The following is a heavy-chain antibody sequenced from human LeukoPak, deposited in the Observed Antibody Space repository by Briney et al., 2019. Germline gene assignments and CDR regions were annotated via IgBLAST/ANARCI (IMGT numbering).Heavy chain of an antibody. CDR2: IKQDGSEK. CDR3: AKGGRGNGEVY. J-gene: IGHJ4*02. CDR1: GFTFSSYW. D-gene: IGHD2-8*01. V-gene: IGHV3-7*01. Sequence: GGSLRLSCAVSGFTFSSYWMNWVRQAPGKGLEWVANIKQDGSEKNYVDSVKGRFTISRDNAKSSLFLQMNDLRAVDTAVYYCAKGGRGNGEVYWGQGTLVTVSS.